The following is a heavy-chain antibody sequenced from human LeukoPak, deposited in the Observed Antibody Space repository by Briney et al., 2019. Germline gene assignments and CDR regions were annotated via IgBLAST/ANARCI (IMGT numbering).Heavy chain of an antibody. J-gene: IGHJ4*02. Sequence: SETLSLTCTVSGGSISSYYWSWIRQPAGKGLEWIGRIYSGGSTNYDPSLKSRVTMSVDSSNNQFSLKLSSVTAADTAVFYCARENTGSYREFDYWGQGTLVTVSS. CDR3: ARENTGSYREFDY. V-gene: IGHV4-4*07. CDR1: GGSISSYY. CDR2: IYSGGST. D-gene: IGHD1-26*01.